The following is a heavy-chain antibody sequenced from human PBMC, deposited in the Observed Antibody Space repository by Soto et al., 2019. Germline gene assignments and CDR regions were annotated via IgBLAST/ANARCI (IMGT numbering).Heavy chain of an antibody. CDR3: ASEQWAGGMDV. V-gene: IGHV3-21*06. D-gene: IGHD6-19*01. CDR1: GFTFSSYS. J-gene: IGHJ6*02. CDR2: ISSSSSYI. Sequence: EVQLVESGGGLVKPGGSLRLSCAASGFTFSSYSMNWVRQAPGKGLEWVSSISSSSSYIYYADSVKGRFTISRDNAKNSRYLQMNSLRAEDTAVYYCASEQWAGGMDVWGQGTTVTVSS.